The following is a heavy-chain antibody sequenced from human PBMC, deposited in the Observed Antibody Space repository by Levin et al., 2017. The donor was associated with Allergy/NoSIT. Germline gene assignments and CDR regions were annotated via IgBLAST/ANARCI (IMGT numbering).Heavy chain of an antibody. Sequence: SGPTLVKPTQTLTLTCTFSGFSLNPGGMCVSWIRPPPGKALEWLALIDWDDDKYYNTSLKTRLTISKDTSKNQVVLTMTNMDPVDTATYYCARSDDYGGLNFDYWGQGTLVTVSS. CDR3: ARSDDYGGLNFDY. CDR2: IDWDDDK. J-gene: IGHJ4*02. CDR1: GFSLNPGGMC. V-gene: IGHV2-70*01. D-gene: IGHD4-23*01.